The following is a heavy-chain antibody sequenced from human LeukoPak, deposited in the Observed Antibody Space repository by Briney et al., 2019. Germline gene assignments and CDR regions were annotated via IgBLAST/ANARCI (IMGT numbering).Heavy chain of an antibody. Sequence: GGSLRLSCAASGFTFSSYAMSWVRQAPGKGLEWVSSISGSGGSTYYADSVKGRFTISRDNSKNTLYLQMNSLRAEDTAVYYCAKDLPVVVVPAAIPEYFQHWGQGTLVTVSS. CDR1: GFTFSSYA. CDR2: ISGSGGST. V-gene: IGHV3-23*01. J-gene: IGHJ1*01. D-gene: IGHD2-2*02. CDR3: AKDLPVVVVPAAIPEYFQH.